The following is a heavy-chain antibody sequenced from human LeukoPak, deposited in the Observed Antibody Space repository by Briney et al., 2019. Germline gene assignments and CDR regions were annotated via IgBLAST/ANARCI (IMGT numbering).Heavy chain of an antibody. Sequence: GGSLRLSCAASGFTFSSYSMTWVRQAPGKGLQWVSSISSSSSYIYYADSVKGRFTISRDNAKNSLYLQMNSLRAEDTAVYYCARRGSSGSSLGDYFDYWGQGTLVTVSS. D-gene: IGHD1-26*01. V-gene: IGHV3-21*01. CDR3: ARRGSSGSSLGDYFDY. CDR2: ISSSSSYI. J-gene: IGHJ4*02. CDR1: GFTFSSYS.